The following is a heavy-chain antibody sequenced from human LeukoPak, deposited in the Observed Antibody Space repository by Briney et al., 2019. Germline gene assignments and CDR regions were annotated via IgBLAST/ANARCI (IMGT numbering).Heavy chain of an antibody. Sequence: SETLSLTCTVSGGSISSYYWSWIRQPPGKGLEWIGYIYYSGSTNCNPSLKSRVTISVDTSKNQFSLKLSSVTAADTAVYYCARGGGWYYLDYWGQGTLVTVSS. CDR3: ARGGGWYYLDY. V-gene: IGHV4-59*01. CDR2: IYYSGST. J-gene: IGHJ4*02. CDR1: GGSISSYY. D-gene: IGHD6-19*01.